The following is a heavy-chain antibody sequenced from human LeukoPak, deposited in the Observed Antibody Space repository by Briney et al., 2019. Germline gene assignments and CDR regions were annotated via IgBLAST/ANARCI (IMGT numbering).Heavy chain of an antibody. D-gene: IGHD5-12*01. Sequence: GGSLRLSCAASGFTFSIYSVTWVRQAPGKGLEWVASISSTGSYIYYADSVRGRFTISRDNAQYLAYLQMNSLRAEDTAVYYCARPPSHDYYDAFDIWGQGTMVTVSS. V-gene: IGHV3-21*06. J-gene: IGHJ3*02. CDR2: ISSTGSYI. CDR1: GFTFSIYS. CDR3: ARPPSHDYYDAFDI.